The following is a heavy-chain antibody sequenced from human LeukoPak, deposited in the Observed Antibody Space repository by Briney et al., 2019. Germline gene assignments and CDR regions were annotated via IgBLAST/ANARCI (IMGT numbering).Heavy chain of an antibody. J-gene: IGHJ3*02. CDR3: ARDPCGGDCSPAFDI. CDR1: GFIFSSYA. V-gene: IGHV3-30*04. CDR2: ISYDGSNK. Sequence: GGSLRLSCAASGFIFSSYAMHWVRQAPGKGLEWVAVISYDGSNKYYADSVKGRFTISRDNSKNTLYLQMNSLRAEDTAVYYCARDPCGGDCSPAFDIWGQGTMVTVSS. D-gene: IGHD2-21*02.